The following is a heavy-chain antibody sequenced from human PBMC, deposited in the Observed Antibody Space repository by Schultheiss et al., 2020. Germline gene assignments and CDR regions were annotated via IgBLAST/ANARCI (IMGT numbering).Heavy chain of an antibody. D-gene: IGHD2-2*01. Sequence: GGSLRLSCAASGFTFSSYAMHWVRQAPGQGLEWMGIINPSGGSTSYAQKFQGRVTMTRDTSTSTVYMELSSLRAEDTAVYYCAREPLGYCSSTSCYLGVYYYYYGMDVWGQGTTVTGSS. V-gene: IGHV1-46*01. CDR1: GFTFSSYA. J-gene: IGHJ6*02. CDR3: AREPLGYCSSTSCYLGVYYYYYGMDV. CDR2: INPSGGST.